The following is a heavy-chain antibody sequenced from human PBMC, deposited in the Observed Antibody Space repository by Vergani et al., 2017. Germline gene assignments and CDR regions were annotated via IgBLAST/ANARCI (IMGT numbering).Heavy chain of an antibody. CDR1: GFSFGNYA. V-gene: IGHV1-2*02. D-gene: IGHD6-19*01. Sequence: QVKLEESGGGVVQPGRSLSLSCAASGFSFGNYAMHWVRKAPGQGLEWVGWFNTSGGNIDCAQKFQGRVTMTKDSSISTAYLELSSLRSVDTAMYYCVRAGRIGVPSDAFHIWGQATTVIVSS. J-gene: IGHJ3*02. CDR2: FNTSGGNI. CDR3: VRAGRIGVPSDAFHI.